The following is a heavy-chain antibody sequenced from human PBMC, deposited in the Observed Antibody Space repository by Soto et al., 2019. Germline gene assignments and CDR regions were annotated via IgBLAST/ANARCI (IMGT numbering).Heavy chain of an antibody. V-gene: IGHV3-48*02. CDR2: ISSSSSTI. Sequence: PGGSLRLSCAASGFTFSSSSMNWVRQAPGKGLEWVSYISSSSSTIYYADSVKGRFTISRDNAKNSLYLQMNSLRDEDTAVYYCARVLFQDYYGSGGWFDPWGQGTLVTVSS. J-gene: IGHJ5*02. CDR1: GFTFSSSS. CDR3: ARVLFQDYYGSGGWFDP. D-gene: IGHD3-10*01.